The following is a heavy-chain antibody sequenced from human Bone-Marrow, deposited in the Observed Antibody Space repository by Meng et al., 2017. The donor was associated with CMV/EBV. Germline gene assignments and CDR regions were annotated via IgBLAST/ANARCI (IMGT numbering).Heavy chain of an antibody. V-gene: IGHV1-2*02. CDR3: ARLYCSSTSCYTSRRWGAMFDYYYGMDV. J-gene: IGHJ6*02. CDR1: GYTFTSYG. CDR2: INPNSGGT. Sequence: ASVKVSCKASGYTFTSYGISWVRQAPGQGLEWMGWINPNSGGTNYAQKFQGRVTMTRDTSISTAYMELSRLRSDDTAVYYCARLYCSSTSCYTSRRWGAMFDYYYGMDVWGQGTTVTVSS. D-gene: IGHD2-2*01.